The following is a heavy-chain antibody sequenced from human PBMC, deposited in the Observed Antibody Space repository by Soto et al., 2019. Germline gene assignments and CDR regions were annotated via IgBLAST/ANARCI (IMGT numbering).Heavy chain of an antibody. CDR1: GGSISSGGYY. J-gene: IGHJ4*02. Sequence: QVQLQESGPGLVKPSQTLSLTCTVSGGSISSGGYYWSWIRQHPGKGLEWIGYIYYSGSTSYNPSLKSRVTISVDTSKNQFSLKLSCVTAADTAVYYCARDRAGTTGGYFDYWGQGTLVTVSS. D-gene: IGHD1-7*01. V-gene: IGHV4-31*03. CDR3: ARDRAGTTGGYFDY. CDR2: IYYSGST.